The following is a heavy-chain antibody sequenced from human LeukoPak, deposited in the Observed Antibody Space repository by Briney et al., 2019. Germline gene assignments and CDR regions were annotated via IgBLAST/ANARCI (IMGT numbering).Heavy chain of an antibody. CDR2: FDPEDGET. D-gene: IGHD3-22*01. CDR3: ATGYYYDSSNWFDP. J-gene: IGHJ5*02. V-gene: IGHV1-24*01. CDR1: GYTLTELS. Sequence: GASMKASCKVSGYTLTELSMHWVRQAPGKGLEWMGGFDPEDGETIYAQKFQGRVTMTEDTSTDTAYMELSSLRSEDTAVYYCATGYYYDSSNWFDPWGQGTLVTVSS.